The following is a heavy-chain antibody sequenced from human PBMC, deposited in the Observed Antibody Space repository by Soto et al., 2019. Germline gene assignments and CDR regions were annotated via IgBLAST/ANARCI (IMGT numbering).Heavy chain of an antibody. V-gene: IGHV1-8*01. Sequence: QVQLVQSGAEVKKPGASVKVSCKASGYTFTSYDIKWVRQATGQGLEWMGWMNPSTGSTGFAQKFQGRVTMSSNTSISTAYLELSSLTSEDTAVYYCARGRLVAGTVDYWGQGTLVTVSS. D-gene: IGHD6-19*01. J-gene: IGHJ4*02. CDR2: MNPSTGST. CDR1: GYTFTSYD. CDR3: ARGRLVAGTVDY.